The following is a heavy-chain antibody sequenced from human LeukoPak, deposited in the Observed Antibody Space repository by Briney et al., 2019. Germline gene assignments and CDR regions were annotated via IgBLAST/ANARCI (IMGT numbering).Heavy chain of an antibody. CDR1: GFTFGDYA. J-gene: IGHJ6*02. CDR3: TRDQGVVAPAAMGYYYYYGMDV. CDR2: IRSKAYGGTT. D-gene: IGHD2-2*01. V-gene: IGHV3-49*04. Sequence: GGSLRLSCTASGFTFGDYAMSWVRQAPGKGLEWVGFIRSKAYGGTTEYAASVKGRFTISRDDSKSIAYLQMNSLKTEDTAVYYCTRDQGVVAPAAMGYYYYYGMDVWGQGTTVTVSS.